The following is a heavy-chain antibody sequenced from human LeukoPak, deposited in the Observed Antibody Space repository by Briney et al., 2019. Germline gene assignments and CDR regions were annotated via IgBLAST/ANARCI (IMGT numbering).Heavy chain of an antibody. CDR1: GGSISSGGYF. J-gene: IGHJ4*02. CDR2: IYHSGST. Sequence: NPSETLSLTCTVSGGSISSGGYFWSWIRQPPGKGLEWIGYIYHSGSTYYNPSLKSRVTISVDRSKNQFSLKLSSVTAADTAVYYCAREGPATAFDYWGQGTLVTVSS. CDR3: AREGPATAFDY. V-gene: IGHV4-30-2*01. D-gene: IGHD2-2*01.